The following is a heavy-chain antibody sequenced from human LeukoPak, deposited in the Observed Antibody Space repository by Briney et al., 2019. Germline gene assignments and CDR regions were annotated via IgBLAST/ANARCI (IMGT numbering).Heavy chain of an antibody. CDR3: AKDGWAEDLGYCSGGRCYEYFQH. CDR1: GFTFDDYA. Sequence: GGSLRLSCAASGFTFDDYAMHWVRQAPGKGLEWVSGISWNSGVMGYADSVKGRLTISRDNAKNSLYLQMNSLRAEDTALYYCAKDGWAEDLGYCSGGRCYEYFQHWGQGTLVTVSS. D-gene: IGHD2-15*01. CDR2: ISWNSGVM. J-gene: IGHJ1*01. V-gene: IGHV3-9*01.